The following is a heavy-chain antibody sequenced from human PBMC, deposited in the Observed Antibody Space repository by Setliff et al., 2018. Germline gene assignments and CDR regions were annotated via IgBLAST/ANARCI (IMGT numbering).Heavy chain of an antibody. Sequence: SETLSLTCGVSGYSITSGRSWGWVRQPPGKGLEWLGTLSDSGSTYYNPSFKGRVTISEHSSQTQFFLELSSVTAADTAVYYCARHRGYSSPSLEYYYYGLNVWGQGTTVTVSS. V-gene: IGHV4-38-2*01. D-gene: IGHD3-22*01. CDR1: GYSITSGRS. CDR3: ARHRGYSSPSLEYYYYGLNV. J-gene: IGHJ6*02. CDR2: LSDSGST.